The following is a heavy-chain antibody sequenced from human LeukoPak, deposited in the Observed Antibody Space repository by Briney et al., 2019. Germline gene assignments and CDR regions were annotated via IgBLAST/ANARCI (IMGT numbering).Heavy chain of an antibody. CDR1: GGSISSGPYF. CDR3: AREAATPYLYYYYMDV. V-gene: IGHV4-4*07. Sequence: SETLSLTCSVSGGSISSGPYFWSWIRQSPGQGLEWIGRIYTSGSTNYNPSLKSRVTMSVDTSKNQFSLKLSSVTAADTAVYYCAREAATPYLYYYYMDVWGKGTTVTVSS. J-gene: IGHJ6*03. CDR2: IYTSGST. D-gene: IGHD2-2*02.